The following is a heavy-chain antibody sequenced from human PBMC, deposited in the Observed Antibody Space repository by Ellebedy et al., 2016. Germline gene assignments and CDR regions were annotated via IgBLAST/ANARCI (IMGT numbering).Heavy chain of an antibody. CDR3: ARDREYLSSGWYYFQAPFDY. V-gene: IGHV1-3*01. Sequence: ASVKVSCKASGYTFTSYAMHWVRQAPGQRLEWMGWINAGNGNTKYSQKFQGRVTITRDTSASTAYMELSSLRSEDTAVYYCARDREYLSSGWYYFQAPFDYWGQGTLVTVSS. J-gene: IGHJ4*02. D-gene: IGHD6-19*01. CDR2: INAGNGNT. CDR1: GYTFTSYA.